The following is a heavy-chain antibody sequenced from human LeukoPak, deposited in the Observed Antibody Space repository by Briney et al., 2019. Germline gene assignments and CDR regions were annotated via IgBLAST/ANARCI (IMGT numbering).Heavy chain of an antibody. CDR1: GYTFTGYY. CDR3: ATEGGDGYNLDY. J-gene: IGHJ4*02. CDR2: INPNSGDT. D-gene: IGHD5-24*01. Sequence: GASVKVSCKASGYTFTGYYIHWVRQAPGQGLEWMGWINPNSGDTNDAQKFQGWVTMTRDTSTSTAYMELTRLRSDDTAVYYCATEGGDGYNLDYWGQGTLVTVSS. V-gene: IGHV1-2*04.